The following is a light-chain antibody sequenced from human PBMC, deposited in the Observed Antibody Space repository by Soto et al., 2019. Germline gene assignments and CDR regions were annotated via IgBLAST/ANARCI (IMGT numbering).Light chain of an antibody. Sequence: DIQMTQSPSAMSASEGDRVTITCRASQGIGNFLAWFQQKPGKVPRRLMYAASILDGGVPSRFSGSGSGTEFTLTISSLQPEDCATYFCLQHNSFPFTFGRGTRLEI. CDR1: QGIGNF. J-gene: IGKJ2*01. CDR3: LQHNSFPFT. V-gene: IGKV1-17*03. CDR2: AAS.